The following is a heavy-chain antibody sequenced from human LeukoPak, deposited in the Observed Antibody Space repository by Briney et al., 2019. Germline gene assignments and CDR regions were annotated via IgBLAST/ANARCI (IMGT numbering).Heavy chain of an antibody. CDR3: AKHRSGNYAFDY. J-gene: IGHJ4*02. V-gene: IGHV3-23*01. CDR2: ITRGGGST. Sequence: GGSLRLSCAASGFTFSTCGMSWVRQAPGKGLEWVSVITRGGGSTYNADSVKGRFTISRDNSRNPLYLQMNSLRAEDTAVYYCAKHRSGNYAFDYWGQGTLVTVSS. D-gene: IGHD1-26*01. CDR1: GFTFSTCG.